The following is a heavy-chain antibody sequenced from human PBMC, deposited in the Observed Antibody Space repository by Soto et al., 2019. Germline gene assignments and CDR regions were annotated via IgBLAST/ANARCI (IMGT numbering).Heavy chain of an antibody. J-gene: IGHJ5*02. Sequence: HLQLQESGPGLVKPSETLSLTCTVSGGSISSSSYYWDWIRQPPGKGLEWIGSVYYSGKTYYNPSLRSRVTISVDTSKNQFSLRLSSVTAADTAVYYCARQGSGVAAAARAFDPWGQGTLVTVSS. CDR3: ARQGSGVAAAARAFDP. D-gene: IGHD6-25*01. CDR1: GGSISSSSYY. V-gene: IGHV4-39*01. CDR2: VYYSGKT.